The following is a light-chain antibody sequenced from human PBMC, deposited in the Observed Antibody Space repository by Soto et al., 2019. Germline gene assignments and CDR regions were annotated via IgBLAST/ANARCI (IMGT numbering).Light chain of an antibody. CDR3: QQYGSSRT. Sequence: EIVLTQSPGTLSLSPGERATLSCRASQSVGSIYLAWYQQKPGQAPRLLIYGSSSRATVIPDRFSGSGSGTDFTLTISRLEPEDFAVYYCQQYGSSRTFGQGTKVEIK. V-gene: IGKV3-20*01. CDR1: QSVGSIY. CDR2: GSS. J-gene: IGKJ1*01.